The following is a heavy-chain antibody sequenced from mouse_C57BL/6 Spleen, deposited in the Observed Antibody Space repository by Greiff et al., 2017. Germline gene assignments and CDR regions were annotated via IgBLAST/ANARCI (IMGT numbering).Heavy chain of an antibody. J-gene: IGHJ2*01. Sequence: LKESGASVKISCKASGYAFSSYWMNWVKQRPGKGLEWIGQIYPGDGDTNYNGKFKGKATLTADKSSSTAYMQLSSLTSEDSAVYFCARARWDVGNFDYWGQGTTLTVSS. CDR1: GYAFSSYW. CDR3: ARARWDVGNFDY. CDR2: IYPGDGDT. D-gene: IGHD3-3*01. V-gene: IGHV1-80*01.